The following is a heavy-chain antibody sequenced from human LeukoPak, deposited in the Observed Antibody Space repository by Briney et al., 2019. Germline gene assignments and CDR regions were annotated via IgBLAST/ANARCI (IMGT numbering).Heavy chain of an antibody. CDR3: ARRGTSAFDI. J-gene: IGHJ3*02. D-gene: IGHD2-2*01. V-gene: IGHV3-48*01. Sequence: PGGSLRLSCAASGFTFSDYSINWVRQAPGKGLEWVSYISSSSSTIYYADSVKGRFTISRDNAKNSLFLQMSSLTAEDTAVYYCARRGTSAFDIWGQGTMVTVSS. CDR1: GFTFSDYS. CDR2: ISSSSSTI.